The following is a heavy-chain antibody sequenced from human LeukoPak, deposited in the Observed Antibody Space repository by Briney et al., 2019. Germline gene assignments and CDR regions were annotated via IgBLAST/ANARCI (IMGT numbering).Heavy chain of an antibody. CDR2: IYYSGST. CDR3: ARMGSWYYFDY. D-gene: IGHD6-19*01. CDR1: GGSISSYY. Sequence: PSETLSLTCTVSGGSISSYYWSWIRQPPGKGLEWIGYIYYSGSTNYNPSLKSRVTISVDTSRNQFSLKLSSVTAADTAVYYCARMGSWYYFDYWGQGTLVPVSS. V-gene: IGHV4-59*01. J-gene: IGHJ4*02.